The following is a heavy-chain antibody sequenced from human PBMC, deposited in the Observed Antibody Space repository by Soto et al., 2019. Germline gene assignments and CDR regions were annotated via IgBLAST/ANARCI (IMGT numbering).Heavy chain of an antibody. CDR1: GFTFSSYA. V-gene: IGHV3-23*01. Sequence: EVQLLESGGGLVQPGGSLRLSCAASGFTFSSYAMSWVRQAPGKGLEWVSAISGSGGSTYYADSMKGRFTISRDNSKNTLYLQMNSLRAEDTAVYYCAKDRFVVVPAAIRFDYWGQGTLVTVSS. CDR3: AKDRFVVVPAAIRFDY. CDR2: ISGSGGST. J-gene: IGHJ4*02. D-gene: IGHD2-2*01.